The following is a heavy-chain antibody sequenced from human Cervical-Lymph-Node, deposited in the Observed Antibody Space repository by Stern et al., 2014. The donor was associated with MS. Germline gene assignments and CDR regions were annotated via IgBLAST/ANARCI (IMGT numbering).Heavy chain of an antibody. CDR2: ISAYNGNT. CDR3: ARSGYSSTTPYYYYGMDV. Sequence: VQLVQSAAEVKKPGASVQVSCKASGYTFTSYWISWVRQAPGQGLEWMGLISAYNGNTNYAQKLQGRVTMTTDTSTSTAYMELRSLRSDDTAVYYCARSGYSSTTPYYYYGMDVWGQGTTVTVSS. J-gene: IGHJ6*02. D-gene: IGHD6-13*01. V-gene: IGHV1-18*01. CDR1: GYTFTSYW.